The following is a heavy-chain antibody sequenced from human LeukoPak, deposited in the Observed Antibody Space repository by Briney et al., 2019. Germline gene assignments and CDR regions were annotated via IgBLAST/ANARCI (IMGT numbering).Heavy chain of an antibody. Sequence: PGGSLRLSCAASGFTFSNYAMSWVRQAPGKGLEWVSSISSSGDRTYYADSVKGRLTISRDNSKNTLYLQMNSLSAEDTAVYYCAKSFGGYDILTGYYEYYAFDIWGQGTMVTVSS. J-gene: IGHJ3*02. D-gene: IGHD3-9*01. CDR2: ISSSGDRT. CDR3: AKSFGGYDILTGYYEYYAFDI. CDR1: GFTFSNYA. V-gene: IGHV3-23*01.